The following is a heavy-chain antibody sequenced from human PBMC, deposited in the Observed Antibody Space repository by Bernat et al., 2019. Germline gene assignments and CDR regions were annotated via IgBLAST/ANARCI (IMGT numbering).Heavy chain of an antibody. CDR2: ISAYNGNT. D-gene: IGHD3-3*01. Sequence: QVQLVQSGAEVKKPGASVMVSCKASGYTFTGFGVTWVRQAPGQGLEWMGWISAYNGNTNYAQKLQGRVTMTTDTSTSTAYMELRSLRSDDTAVYYCARDLDTIFGVVFDYWGQGTLVTVSS. J-gene: IGHJ4*02. V-gene: IGHV1-18*01. CDR3: ARDLDTIFGVVFDY. CDR1: GYTFTGFG.